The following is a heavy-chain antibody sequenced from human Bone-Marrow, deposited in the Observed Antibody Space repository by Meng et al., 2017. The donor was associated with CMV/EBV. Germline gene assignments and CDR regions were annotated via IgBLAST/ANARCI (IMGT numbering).Heavy chain of an antibody. D-gene: IGHD4-11*01. V-gene: IGHV1-2*02. CDR1: GGTFSSYA. Sequence: ASVKVSCKASGGTFSSYAISWVRQAPGQGLEYMGWINPNSAYTISAQKFQGRVTMTRDTSISTAYTELSWLTSDDTAVYYCVRDLKGTSVTTRGLYGMEVWGQGTTVTVSS. CDR2: INPNSAYT. CDR3: VRDLKGTSVTTRGLYGMEV. J-gene: IGHJ6*02.